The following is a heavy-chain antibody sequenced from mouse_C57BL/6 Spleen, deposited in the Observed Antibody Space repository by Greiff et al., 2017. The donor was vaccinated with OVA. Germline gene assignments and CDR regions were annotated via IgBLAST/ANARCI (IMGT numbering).Heavy chain of an antibody. Sequence: VKLQESGAELARPGASVKLSCKASGYTFTSYGISWVKQRTGQGLEWIGEIYPRSGNTYYNEKFKGKATLTADKSSSTAYMELRSLTSEDSAVYFCARTGGYDWTWFAYWGQGTLVTVSA. V-gene: IGHV1-81*01. D-gene: IGHD2-2*01. J-gene: IGHJ3*01. CDR3: ARTGGYDWTWFAY. CDR2: IYPRSGNT. CDR1: GYTFTSYG.